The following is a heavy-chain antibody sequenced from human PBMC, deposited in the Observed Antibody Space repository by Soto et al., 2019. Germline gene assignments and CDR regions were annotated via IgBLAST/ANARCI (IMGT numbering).Heavy chain of an antibody. Sequence: ASVKVSCKASGYTFTSYGISWVRQAPGQGLEWMGWISAYNGNTNYAQKLQGRVTMTTDTSTSTAYMELRSLRSDDTAVYYCARLPHSHYDFLSGYYHNWFDPWGQGTLVTVSS. J-gene: IGHJ5*02. CDR1: GYTFTSYG. D-gene: IGHD3-3*01. V-gene: IGHV1-18*01. CDR2: ISAYNGNT. CDR3: ARLPHSHYDFLSGYYHNWFDP.